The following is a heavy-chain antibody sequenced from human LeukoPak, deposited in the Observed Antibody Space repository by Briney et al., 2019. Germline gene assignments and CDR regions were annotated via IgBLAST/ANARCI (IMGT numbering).Heavy chain of an antibody. J-gene: IGHJ4*02. D-gene: IGHD6-19*01. Sequence: GGSLRLSCAASGFTFSSYAMSWVRQAPGKGLEWVSAISGSGGSTYYADSVKGRFTLSRDNSKNTLYLQMNSLRAEDTAVCYCAKGYSSGWSGFSAFDYWGQGTLVTVSS. V-gene: IGHV3-23*01. CDR2: ISGSGGST. CDR1: GFTFSSYA. CDR3: AKGYSSGWSGFSAFDY.